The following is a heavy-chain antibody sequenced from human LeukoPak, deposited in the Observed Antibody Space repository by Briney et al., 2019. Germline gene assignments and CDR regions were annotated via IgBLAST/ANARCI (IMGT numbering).Heavy chain of an antibody. D-gene: IGHD2-2*01. J-gene: IGHJ3*02. CDR2: ISYDGSTK. CDR1: EFTFSSYG. Sequence: GGSLRLSCAASEFTFSSYGMHWVRQAPDKGLEWVAVISYDGSTKYYADSVKGRFTISRDNSKKPLYLQMNSLRPEDTAVYYCVKGGVPGASNAFDIWGQGTMVTVSS. V-gene: IGHV3-30*18. CDR3: VKGGVPGASNAFDI.